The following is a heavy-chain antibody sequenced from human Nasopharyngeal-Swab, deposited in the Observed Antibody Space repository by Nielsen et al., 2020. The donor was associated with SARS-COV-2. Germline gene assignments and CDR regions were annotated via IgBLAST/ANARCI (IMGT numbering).Heavy chain of an antibody. CDR2: INHSGST. CDR1: GGSFSGYY. V-gene: IGHV4-34*01. Sequence: GSLRLSCAVYGGSFSGYYWSWIRQPPGKGLEWIGEINHSGSTNYNPSLKSRVTISVDTSKNQFSLKLSSVTAAGTAVYYCARKGYDFWSGPGAFDIWGQGTMVTVSS. CDR3: ARKGYDFWSGPGAFDI. D-gene: IGHD3-3*01. J-gene: IGHJ3*02.